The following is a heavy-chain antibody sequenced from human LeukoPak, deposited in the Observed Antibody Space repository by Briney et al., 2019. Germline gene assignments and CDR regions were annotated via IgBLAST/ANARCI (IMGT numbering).Heavy chain of an antibody. D-gene: IGHD3-22*01. Sequence: PGGSLRLSCAASGFTFTSYAMSWVRQAPGKGLEWVSAIGGSGGTTYYADSVKGRFTISRDNSKNTLYLQMNTLRAEDTAVYYCAKATSRMIVVGYFAFDIWGQGTMVTVSS. CDR1: GFTFTSYA. CDR2: IGGSGGTT. J-gene: IGHJ3*02. V-gene: IGHV3-23*01. CDR3: AKATSRMIVVGYFAFDI.